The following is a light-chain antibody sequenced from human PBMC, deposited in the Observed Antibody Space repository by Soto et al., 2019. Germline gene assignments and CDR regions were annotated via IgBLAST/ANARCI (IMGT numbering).Light chain of an antibody. CDR1: SSNIGSNT. CDR2: SNN. J-gene: IGLJ1*01. V-gene: IGLV1-44*01. Sequence: QSALTQPPSASGTPGQMVTISCSGSSSNIGSNTVNWYQQLPGTAPKLLIYSNNQRPSGVPDRFSGSESGTSASLAISGLQSEDEADYYCAAWDDSLNDYVFGTGTKVTVL. CDR3: AAWDDSLNDYV.